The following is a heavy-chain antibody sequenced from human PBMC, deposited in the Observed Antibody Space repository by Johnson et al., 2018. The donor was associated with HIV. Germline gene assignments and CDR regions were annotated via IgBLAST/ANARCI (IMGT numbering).Heavy chain of an antibody. CDR3: AKDVVAAAGIYSGIAFDI. CDR1: GFTVSSNY. J-gene: IGHJ3*02. D-gene: IGHD6-13*01. Sequence: VQLVESGGGLIQPGESLRLSCAASGFTVSSNYMSWVRQAPGKGLEWVSVIYSGGSTYYADSVKGRFTISRANSKNTLYLQMNSLRAEDTALYYCAKDVVAAAGIYSGIAFDIWGQGTMVTVSS. V-gene: IGHV3-53*01. CDR2: IYSGGST.